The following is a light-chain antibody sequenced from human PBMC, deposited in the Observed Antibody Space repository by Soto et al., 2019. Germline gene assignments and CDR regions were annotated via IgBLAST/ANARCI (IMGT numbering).Light chain of an antibody. V-gene: IGLV2-8*01. CDR1: RSDVGAYDS. Sequence: QSVLTQPPSASGSPGQSVTISCTGSRSDVGAYDSVSWYQQHPGKAPKLLIYEVNKRPSGVPDRFSGSKSGNTASLTVSAFQAEDEADYYCSSYAGSDNVVFGGGTKVTVL. J-gene: IGLJ2*01. CDR2: EVN. CDR3: SSYAGSDNVV.